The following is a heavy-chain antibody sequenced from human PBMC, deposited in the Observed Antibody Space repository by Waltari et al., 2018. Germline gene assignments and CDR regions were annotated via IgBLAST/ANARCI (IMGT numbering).Heavy chain of an antibody. V-gene: IGHV4-59*01. CDR2: SYYSGST. CDR1: GGSISSYY. CDR3: ARGAAGMGLGY. Sequence: QVQLQESGPGLVKPSETLSLTCTVSGGSISSYYWSWIRQPPGKGLEWIGYSYYSGSTNYDPSLKRRFTIAVDTSKNQCSLKRSAVTAADTAVYYCARGAAGMGLGYWGQGTLVTVSS. J-gene: IGHJ4*02. D-gene: IGHD6-13*01.